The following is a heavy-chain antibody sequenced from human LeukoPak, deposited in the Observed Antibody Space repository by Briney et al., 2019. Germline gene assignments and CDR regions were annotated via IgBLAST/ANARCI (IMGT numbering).Heavy chain of an antibody. CDR3: ARERTDYGDYFDY. J-gene: IGHJ4*02. D-gene: IGHD4-17*01. V-gene: IGHV4-30-2*01. CDR1: GGSISSGGYS. CDR2: IYHSGST. Sequence: SETLSLTCAVSGGSISSGGYSWSWIRQPPGKGLEWIGYIYHSGSTYYNPSLKSRVTISVDRSKNQFSLKLSSVTAADTAVYYCARERTDYGDYFDYWGQGTLVTVSS.